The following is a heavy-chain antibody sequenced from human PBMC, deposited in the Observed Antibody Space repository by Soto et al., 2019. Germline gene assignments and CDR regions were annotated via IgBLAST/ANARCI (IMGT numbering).Heavy chain of an antibody. CDR3: ARDSMVRGVIIFYDAFDI. D-gene: IGHD3-10*01. CDR2: INHSGST. V-gene: IGHV4-34*01. Sequence: QVQLQQWGAGLLKPSETLSLTCAVYGGSFSGYYWSWIRQPPGKGLEWIGEINHSGSTNYNPSLKSRVTISVDTSKNQFSLKLSSVTAAYTAVYYCARDSMVRGVIIFYDAFDIWGQGTMVTVSS. J-gene: IGHJ3*02. CDR1: GGSFSGYY.